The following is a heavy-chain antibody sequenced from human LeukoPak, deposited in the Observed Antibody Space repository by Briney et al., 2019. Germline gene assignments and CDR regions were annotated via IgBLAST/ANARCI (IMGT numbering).Heavy chain of an antibody. J-gene: IGHJ4*02. CDR2: INWNGGST. Sequence: GGSLRLSCAASGFTFDDYAMNWVRQAPGKGLEWVSGINWNGGSTYYRDSVKGRFTISRDNAKNSLYLQMNSLRAEDTALYYCARVKGSGYRNSIDYWGQGTLVTASS. CDR1: GFTFDDYA. CDR3: ARVKGSGYRNSIDY. D-gene: IGHD3-3*01. V-gene: IGHV3-20*04.